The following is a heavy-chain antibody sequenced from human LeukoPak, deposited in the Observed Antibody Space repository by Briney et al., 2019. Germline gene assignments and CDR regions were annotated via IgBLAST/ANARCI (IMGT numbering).Heavy chain of an antibody. CDR1: GFTFADYA. Sequence: GGSLRLSCAASGFTFADYAMHWVRQAPGKGLEWVSGISWNSGSIGYADSVKGRFTISRDNAKNSLCLQMNSLRAEDTALYYCAKDIADAYDSSGYSSWGQGTLVTVSS. V-gene: IGHV3-9*01. CDR3: AKDIADAYDSSGYSS. D-gene: IGHD3-22*01. CDR2: ISWNSGSI. J-gene: IGHJ4*02.